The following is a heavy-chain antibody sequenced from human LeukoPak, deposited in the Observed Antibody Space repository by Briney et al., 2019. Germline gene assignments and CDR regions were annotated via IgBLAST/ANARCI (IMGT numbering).Heavy chain of an antibody. J-gene: IGHJ4*02. D-gene: IGHD5-18*01. CDR1: GGTFSSYG. Sequence: SVKVSCKTSGGTFSSYGISWVRQAPGQGLEWMGGIIPIFATANYAQKFQGRVTITTDESTSTAYMELSSLRSEDTAVYYCASSTRGVHEYSYGGYFDYWGQGTLVTVSS. V-gene: IGHV1-69*05. CDR3: ASSTRGVHEYSYGGYFDY. CDR2: IIPIFATA.